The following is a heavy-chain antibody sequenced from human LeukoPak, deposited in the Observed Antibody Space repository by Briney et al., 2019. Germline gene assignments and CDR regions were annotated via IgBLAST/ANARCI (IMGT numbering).Heavy chain of an antibody. J-gene: IGHJ4*02. D-gene: IGHD1-14*01. CDR1: GFTFSTYW. CDR2: IKQDGSEK. Sequence: GGSLRLSCAASGFTFSTYWMSWVRQATGKGLELVANIKQDGSEKYYVDSVKGRFTISRDNAKNSLYLQVNSLRAEDTAVYYCARNQRRPDYWGQGTLVTVSS. CDR3: ARNQRRPDY. V-gene: IGHV3-7*01.